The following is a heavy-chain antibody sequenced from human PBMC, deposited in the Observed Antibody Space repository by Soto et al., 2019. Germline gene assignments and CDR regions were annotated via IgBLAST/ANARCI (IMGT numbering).Heavy chain of an antibody. CDR2: INPGNGDT. CDR1: GYTFANFA. CDR3: ARDQNRGGSYRFYYYSGMDV. V-gene: IGHV1-3*01. Sequence: QVQLVQSGAEVKKPGASVKVSCKASGYTFANFAIHWVRQAPGQRLEWMGWINPGNGDTKYSQNFQGRVTITRDTSASTAYMELSSLISADTAVYYCARDQNRGGSYRFYYYSGMDVWGQGTTVTVSS. J-gene: IGHJ6*02. D-gene: IGHD1-26*01.